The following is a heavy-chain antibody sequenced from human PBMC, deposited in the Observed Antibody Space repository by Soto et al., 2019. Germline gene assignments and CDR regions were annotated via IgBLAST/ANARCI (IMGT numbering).Heavy chain of an antibody. CDR1: GGSISSGDYY. CDR3: ARLFAYYYDTSGYFDY. D-gene: IGHD3-22*01. Sequence: PSETLSLTCTVSGGSISSGDYYWNWIRQHPGKGLEWIGYIYYSGSTSYNPSFKSRVIISLDTSKNQFSLKLSSVTAADTAVYYCARLFAYYYDTSGYFDYWGQGTLVTVSS. J-gene: IGHJ4*02. V-gene: IGHV4-31*03. CDR2: IYYSGST.